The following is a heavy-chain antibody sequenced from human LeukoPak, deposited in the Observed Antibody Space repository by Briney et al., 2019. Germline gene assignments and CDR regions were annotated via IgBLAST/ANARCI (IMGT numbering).Heavy chain of an antibody. CDR1: GFTFSSYE. Sequence: GGSLRLSCAASGFTFSSYEMNWVRQAPGKGLEWVSYISSSGSTIYYADSVKGRFTISRDNAKNSLYLQMNSLRAEDTAVYYCARADSSLRFGLGTDFDYWGQGTLVTVSS. CDR3: ARADSSLRFGLGTDFDY. V-gene: IGHV3-48*03. D-gene: IGHD5-12*01. CDR2: ISSSGSTI. J-gene: IGHJ4*02.